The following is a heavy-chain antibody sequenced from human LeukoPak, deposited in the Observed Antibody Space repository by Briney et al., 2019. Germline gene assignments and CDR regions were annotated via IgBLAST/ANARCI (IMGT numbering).Heavy chain of an antibody. V-gene: IGHV4-61*05. CDR1: GGSISSNSYY. D-gene: IGHD3-16*01. CDR2: IYYSGST. J-gene: IGHJ4*02. Sequence: PSETLSLTCTVSGGSISSNSYYWSWIRQPPGKGLEWIGYIYYSGSTNYNPSLKSRVTISVDTSKNQFSLKLSSVTAADTAMYYCTRANGYGLIDYWGQGTLVTVSS. CDR3: TRANGYGLIDY.